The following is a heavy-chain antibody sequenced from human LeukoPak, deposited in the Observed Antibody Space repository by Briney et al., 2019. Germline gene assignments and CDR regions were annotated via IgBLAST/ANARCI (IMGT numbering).Heavy chain of an antibody. Sequence: ASVKVSCKASGYTFTGYYMHWVRQAPGQGLEWMGWINPDSGGTNYAQKFQGRVTMTRDTSISTAYMELSRLKSDDTAVYYCARENMITFGGVIVIGNWFDPWGQGTLVTVSS. CDR2: INPDSGGT. CDR3: ARENMITFGGVIVIGNWFDP. V-gene: IGHV1-2*02. J-gene: IGHJ5*02. CDR1: GYTFTGYY. D-gene: IGHD3-16*02.